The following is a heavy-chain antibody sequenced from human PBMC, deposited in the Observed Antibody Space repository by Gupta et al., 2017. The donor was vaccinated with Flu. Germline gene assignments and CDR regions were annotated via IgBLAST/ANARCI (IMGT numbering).Heavy chain of an antibody. V-gene: IGHV3-30*18. CDR1: GFTFSSYG. J-gene: IGHJ6*02. CDR3: AKDSLLERRYYYYGMDV. Sequence: QVQLVESGGGVVPGRSLRLSCAASGFTFSSYGMHWVRQAPGKGLEWVAVISYDGSNKYYADSVKGRFTSSRDNSKNTLYLQMNSLRAEDTAVYYCAKDSLLERRYYYYGMDVWGQGTTVTVAS. D-gene: IGHD1-1*01. CDR2: ISYDGSNK.